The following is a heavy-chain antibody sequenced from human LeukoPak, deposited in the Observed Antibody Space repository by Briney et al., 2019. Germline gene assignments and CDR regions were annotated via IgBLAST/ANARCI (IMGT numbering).Heavy chain of an antibody. CDR3: ARHPAWVDYFDY. CDR2: IDPSDAYT. D-gene: IGHD2-2*01. V-gene: IGHV5-10-1*01. Sequence: GESLKISCKGSGYSFTSYWISWVRQMPGKGLEWMGRIDPSDAYTNYSPSFQGHVTISADKSISTAYLQWSSLKASDTAMYYCARHPAWVDYFDYWGQGTLVTVSS. J-gene: IGHJ4*02. CDR1: GYSFTSYW.